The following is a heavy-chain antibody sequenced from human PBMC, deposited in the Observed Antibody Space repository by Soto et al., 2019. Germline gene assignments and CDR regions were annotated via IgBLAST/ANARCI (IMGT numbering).Heavy chain of an antibody. J-gene: IGHJ3*02. Sequence: QVQLVESGGGVVQPGRSLRLSCAASGFTFSNYGMHWVRQAPGKGLEWVAVISYDGSNKYYADSVKGRFTISRDNSKNTLYLQMNSLRAEDTAGYHCTTGELGWGDAFDIWGQGTMVTVSS. D-gene: IGHD1-26*01. V-gene: IGHV3-30*03. CDR3: TTGELGWGDAFDI. CDR2: ISYDGSNK. CDR1: GFTFSNYG.